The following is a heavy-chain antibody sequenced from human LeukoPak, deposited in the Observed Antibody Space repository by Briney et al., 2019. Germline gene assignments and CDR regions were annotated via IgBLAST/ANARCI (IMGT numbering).Heavy chain of an antibody. CDR2: IRGRGGST. CDR3: AKARITTYYYDSSGYDYFDY. D-gene: IGHD3-22*01. J-gene: IGHJ4*02. V-gene: IGHV3-23*01. Sequence: GSLRLSCAASGFTFSSYAMSWVREAPGKGLEWVSAIRGRGGSTYYADSVKGRVTISRDNSQNTLYLQMNSLRAEDPAVYYRAKARITTYYYDSSGYDYFDYWGQRTLVTLSS. CDR1: GFTFSSYA.